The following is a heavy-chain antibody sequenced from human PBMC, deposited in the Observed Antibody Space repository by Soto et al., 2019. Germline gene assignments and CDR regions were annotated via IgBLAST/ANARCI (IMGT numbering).Heavy chain of an antibody. J-gene: IGHJ2*01. CDR2: IYYSGST. CDR3: ARLGYDSATWYFDL. Sequence: TSETLSLTCTVSGGSISSYYWSWIRQPPGKGLEWIGYIYYSGSTNYSPALKSRVTISVDTSQNQFSLKLSSVTAADTAVYYCARLGYDSATWYFDLWGRGTLVTVS. V-gene: IGHV4-59*08. D-gene: IGHD3-22*01. CDR1: GGSISSYY.